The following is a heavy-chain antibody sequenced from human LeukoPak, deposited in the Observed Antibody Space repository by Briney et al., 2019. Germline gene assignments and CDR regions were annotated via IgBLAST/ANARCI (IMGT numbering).Heavy chain of an antibody. D-gene: IGHD6-19*01. CDR1: GFTFDDYG. CDR2: ISSDGSRV. CDR3: ARRSGVAVAGAFDY. Sequence: PGGSLRLSCAASGFTFDDYGMSWVRQAPGKGLVWVSRISSDGSRVTYADSVKGRFTISRDNAKNTLYLQMNSLRAEDTAVYFCARRSGVAVAGAFDYWGQGTLVTVSS. J-gene: IGHJ4*02. V-gene: IGHV3-74*01.